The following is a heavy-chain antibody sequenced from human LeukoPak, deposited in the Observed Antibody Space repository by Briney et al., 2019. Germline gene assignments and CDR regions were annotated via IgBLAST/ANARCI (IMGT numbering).Heavy chain of an antibody. CDR1: GYTFTSYY. Sequence: GASVKVSCKASGYTFTSYYMHWVRQAPGQGLEWMGIINPSGGSTSYAQKFQGRVTMTRDMSTSTVYMELSSLRSEDTAVYYCASMVELFSSAFDIWGQGTVVTVSS. V-gene: IGHV1-46*01. D-gene: IGHD1-7*01. CDR3: ASMVELFSSAFDI. CDR2: INPSGGST. J-gene: IGHJ3*02.